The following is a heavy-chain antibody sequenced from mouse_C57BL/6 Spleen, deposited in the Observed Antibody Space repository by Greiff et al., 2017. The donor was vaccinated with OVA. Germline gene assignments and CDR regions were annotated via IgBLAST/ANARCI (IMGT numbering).Heavy chain of an antibody. D-gene: IGHD1-3*01. J-gene: IGHJ4*01. CDR3: ASSDNNLYAMDY. V-gene: IGHV1-81*01. Sequence: QVQLQQSGAELARPGASVKLSCKASGYTFTNYGISWVKQRTGQGLEWIGEIYPRSGNTYYNEKFKGKATMTADKSSSTAYMELRSLTSEDSAVYCGASSDNNLYAMDYWGQGTSVTVSS. CDR2: IYPRSGNT. CDR1: GYTFTNYG.